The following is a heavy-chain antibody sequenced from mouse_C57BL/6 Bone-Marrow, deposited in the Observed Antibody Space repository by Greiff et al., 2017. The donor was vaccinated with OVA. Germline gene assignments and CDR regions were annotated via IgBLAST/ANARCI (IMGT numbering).Heavy chain of an antibody. CDR1: GYTFTDYY. D-gene: IGHD2-5*01. Sequence: VQLQQSGAELVRPGASVKLSCKASGYTFTDYYINWVKQRPGQGLEWIARIYPGSGNTYYNEKFKGKATLTAEKSSSTAYMQLSSLTSEDSAVYFCASYSNPRDYWGQGTSVTVSS. V-gene: IGHV1-76*01. CDR3: ASYSNPRDY. J-gene: IGHJ4*01. CDR2: IYPGSGNT.